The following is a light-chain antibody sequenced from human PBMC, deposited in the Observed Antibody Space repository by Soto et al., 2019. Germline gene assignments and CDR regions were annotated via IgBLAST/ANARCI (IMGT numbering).Light chain of an antibody. CDR2: TNN. V-gene: IGLV1-44*01. J-gene: IGLJ3*02. CDR3: AAWHNSLNGGV. Sequence: QPVLTQPPSASGTPGQSVTISCSGSSSNIGGHSVNWYQQLPGTAPKLLIYTNNQRPSGVPDRFSGSKSGTSASLAITGLQSEDEADYYCAAWHNSLNGGVFGGGTKVTVL. CDR1: SSNIGGHS.